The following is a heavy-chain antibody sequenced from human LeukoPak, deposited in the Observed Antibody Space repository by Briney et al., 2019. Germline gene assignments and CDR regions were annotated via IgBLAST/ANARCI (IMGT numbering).Heavy chain of an antibody. Sequence: PSETLSLTCTVSGGPISSDYWNWIRQPPGKGLEWIGDIYYSGSTNYNPSLKSRVTISVDTSNNLFSLKLSSVTAADTAVYYCARGLAVAGAIHFDYWGQGTLVIVSS. CDR3: ARGLAVAGAIHFDY. CDR2: IYYSGST. V-gene: IGHV4-59*01. D-gene: IGHD6-19*01. CDR1: GGPISSDY. J-gene: IGHJ4*02.